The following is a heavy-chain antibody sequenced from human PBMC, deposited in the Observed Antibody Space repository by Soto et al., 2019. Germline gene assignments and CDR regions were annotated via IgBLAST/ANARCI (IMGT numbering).Heavy chain of an antibody. D-gene: IGHD5-18*01. CDR1: GFTFSSYS. CDR2: ISSSGGST. CDR3: AKGGRYSYGSYDY. J-gene: IGHJ4*02. Sequence: EVQLVESGGGLVKPGGSLRLSCAASGFTFSSYSMNWVRQAPGKGLEWVSSISSSGGSTYYADSVKGRFTISRDNSKNTLYLQMNSLRAEDTAVYYCAKGGRYSYGSYDYWGQGTLVTVSS. V-gene: IGHV3-23*04.